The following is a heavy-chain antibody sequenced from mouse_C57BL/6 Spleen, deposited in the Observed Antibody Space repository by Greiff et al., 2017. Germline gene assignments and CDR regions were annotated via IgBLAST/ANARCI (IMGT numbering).Heavy chain of an antibody. CDR3: ARWIYDYHYFDY. CDR1: GYAFSSYW. CDR2: IYPGDGDT. D-gene: IGHD2-4*01. Sequence: VQLQESGAELVKPGASVKISCKASGYAFSSYWMNWVKQRPGKGLEWIGQIYPGDGDTNYNGKFKGKATLTADKSSSTAYMQLSSLTSEDSAVYFCARWIYDYHYFDYWGQGTTLTVSS. J-gene: IGHJ2*01. V-gene: IGHV1-80*01.